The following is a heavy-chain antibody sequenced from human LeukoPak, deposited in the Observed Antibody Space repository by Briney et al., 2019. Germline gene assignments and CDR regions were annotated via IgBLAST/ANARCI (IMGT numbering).Heavy chain of an antibody. V-gene: IGHV4-59*08. Sequence: SETLSLTCTVSGGSISSYYWSWIRQPPGKGLEWIGYISYSGSTYYNPSLKSGVTISVDTSKSQFSLKLSSVTAVDTAVYYCARLGDSASRLYYFDYWGQGTLVTVSS. CDR3: ARLGDSASRLYYFDY. J-gene: IGHJ4*02. D-gene: IGHD6-13*01. CDR1: GGSISSYY. CDR2: ISYSGST.